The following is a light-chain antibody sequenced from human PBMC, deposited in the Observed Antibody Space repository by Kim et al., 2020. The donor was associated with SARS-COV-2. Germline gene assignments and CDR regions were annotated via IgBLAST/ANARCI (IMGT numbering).Light chain of an antibody. CDR2: SES. J-gene: IGKJ2*01. CDR3: QMYYSAPHT. V-gene: IGKV1-27*01. CDR1: QGISNY. Sequence: SASVGDRVTITCRASQGISNYLAWYQQKPGKVPKLLIYSESALQSGVPSRFSGSGSGTDFTLTINSLQPEDVATYYCQMYYSAPHTFGPGTKLEI.